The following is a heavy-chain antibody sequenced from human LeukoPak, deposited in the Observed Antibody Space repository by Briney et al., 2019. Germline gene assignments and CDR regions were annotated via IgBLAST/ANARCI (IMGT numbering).Heavy chain of an antibody. J-gene: IGHJ4*02. CDR3: AGSAQTFPDD. Sequence: PGGSLRLSCAASGFTFSDFAMYWVRQAPGKGLEWVASILCGGSNDNYADSVKGRFTISRDNSKSTLYLQMNSLRAEDTAVYYCAGSAQTFPDDCGQGTLVTVSS. V-gene: IGHV3-30*04. CDR1: GFTFSDFA. CDR2: ILCGGSND.